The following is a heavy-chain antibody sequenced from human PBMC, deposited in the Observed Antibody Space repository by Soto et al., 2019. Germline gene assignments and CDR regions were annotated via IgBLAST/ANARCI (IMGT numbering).Heavy chain of an antibody. CDR1: GVTVSTYA. J-gene: IGHJ4*02. Sequence: SLTLSCAASGVTVSTYAMNWVCQPPGKGLEWVSSISGSGAYTYYADSVQGRFTISRDNSKNTLNLQMNSLRAEDTAVYYCARDRHPYSTKYYFDYWGQGTLVTLSS. V-gene: IGHV3-23*01. CDR3: ARDRHPYSTKYYFDY. D-gene: IGHD2-2*01. CDR2: ISGSGAYT.